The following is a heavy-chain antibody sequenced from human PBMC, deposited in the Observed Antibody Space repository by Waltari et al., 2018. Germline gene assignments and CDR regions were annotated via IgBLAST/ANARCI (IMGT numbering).Heavy chain of an antibody. CDR1: GDSMGSRDF. Sequence: QLQLQQSGPGLVKPSESLSLTCAVSGDSMGSRDFWSWVRQSPGKGQEWIGQVHRSGRTNYNPSLASRVTMSIDTSNNQFSLKVTSATAADTAIYYCARDRGRGLYLDSWGQGILVTVSP. D-gene: IGHD2-15*01. V-gene: IGHV4-4*02. CDR2: VHRSGRT. J-gene: IGHJ4*02. CDR3: ARDRGRGLYLDS.